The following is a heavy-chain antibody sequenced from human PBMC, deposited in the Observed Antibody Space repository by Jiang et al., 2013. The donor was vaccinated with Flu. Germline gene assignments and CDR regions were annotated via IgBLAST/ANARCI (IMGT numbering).Heavy chain of an antibody. J-gene: IGHJ6*02. D-gene: IGHD5/OR15-5a*01. Sequence: GSGLVKPSETLSLTCTVSGGSISSDDYYWGWIHQPPEKGLDWIGSLYYSGSTDYNPSLKSRVTISVDTSKNQLSLELNSVTAADTAVYYCARGDIVSAELGYYYYGLDVWGQGTTVSVSS. CDR3: ARGDIVSAELGYYYYGLDV. V-gene: IGHV4-39*07. CDR1: GGSISSDDYY. CDR2: LYYSGST.